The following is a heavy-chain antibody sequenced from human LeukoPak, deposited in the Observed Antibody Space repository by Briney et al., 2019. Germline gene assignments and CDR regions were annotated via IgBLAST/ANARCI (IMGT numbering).Heavy chain of an antibody. CDR3: ARDFPESKGWGLDP. Sequence: SETLSLTWTVSGGSISSYYWSWIRQTPGMGLEWIGYIYHSGSTKYNPSLKSRVTISVDTSKNQFSLKLSSVTAADTAVYYCARDFPESKGWGLDPWGQGTLVTVSS. CDR1: GGSISSYY. CDR2: IYHSGST. D-gene: IGHD1-14*01. J-gene: IGHJ5*02. V-gene: IGHV4-59*01.